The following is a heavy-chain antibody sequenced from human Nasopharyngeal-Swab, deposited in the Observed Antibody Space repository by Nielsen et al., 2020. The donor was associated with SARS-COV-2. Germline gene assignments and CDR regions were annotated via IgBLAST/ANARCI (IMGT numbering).Heavy chain of an antibody. J-gene: IGHJ3*01. CDR2: IHYTGNT. CDR3: AREVIEQAVSDAFDF. D-gene: IGHD1-14*01. V-gene: IGHV4-31*03. Sequence: SETLSLTCTVSGGSISSGGYFWSWIRQHPGKGLEWIGYIHYTGNTYYNPSLGSRLTISLDTSQSQFSLRLSSVTAADTAVYYCAREVIEQAVSDAFDFWGQGTMVTVSS. CDR1: GGSISSGGYF.